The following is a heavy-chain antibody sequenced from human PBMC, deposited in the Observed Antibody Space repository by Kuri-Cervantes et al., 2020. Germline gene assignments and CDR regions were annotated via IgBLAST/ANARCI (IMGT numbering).Heavy chain of an antibody. Sequence: GESLKISCAASGFTFSSYAMHWVRQAPGKGLEWVAVIWYDGSNKYYTDSVKGRFTISRDNSKNTLYLQMNSLRAEDTAVYYCAKDPRGGYETSYFDYWGQGTLVTVSS. CDR2: IWYDGSNK. V-gene: IGHV3-30*02. CDR1: GFTFSSYA. D-gene: IGHD1-1*01. J-gene: IGHJ4*02. CDR3: AKDPRGGYETSYFDY.